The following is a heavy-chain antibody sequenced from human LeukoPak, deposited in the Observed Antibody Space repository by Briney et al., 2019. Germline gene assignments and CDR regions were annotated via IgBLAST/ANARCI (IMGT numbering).Heavy chain of an antibody. CDR3: ARDSASGGSSDY. J-gene: IGHJ4*02. D-gene: IGHD2-15*01. V-gene: IGHV3-21*01. CDR2: ISSSSGYI. CDR1: GFTFSSYA. Sequence: KPGGSLRLSCAASGFTFSSYAMSWVRQAPGKGLEWVSSISSSSGYIYYGDSVKGRFTISRDNAKNSLYLQMNSLRAGDTAVYYCARDSASGGSSDYWGQGTLVTVSS.